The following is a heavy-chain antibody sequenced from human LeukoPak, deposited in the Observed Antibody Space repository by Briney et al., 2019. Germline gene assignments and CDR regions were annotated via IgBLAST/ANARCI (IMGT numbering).Heavy chain of an antibody. D-gene: IGHD5-18*01. Sequence: GGYLRLSRAASGFTFSSYAMSWVRQAPEKGLEWVSAISGSGGSTYYADSVKGRFTISRDNSKNTLYLQMNSLRAEDTAVYYCASGYSYGYGWGQGTLVTVSS. J-gene: IGHJ4*02. V-gene: IGHV3-23*01. CDR3: ASGYSYGYG. CDR2: ISGSGGST. CDR1: GFTFSSYA.